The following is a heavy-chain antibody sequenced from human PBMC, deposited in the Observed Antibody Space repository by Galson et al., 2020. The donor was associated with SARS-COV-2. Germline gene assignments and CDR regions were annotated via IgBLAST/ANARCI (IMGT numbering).Heavy chain of an antibody. CDR3: ARTFYYDSTGQWAYYLDF. V-gene: IGHV2-5*02. J-gene: IGHJ4*02. CDR2: IFWDDDK. CDR1: GFSLYTSGVG. D-gene: IGHD3-22*01. Sequence: KMSGPTLVKPTQALTLTCSFSGFSLYTSGVGVGWIRQSPGKGLEWLALIFWDDDKRYSPSLKNRLTITKDTSKNQVVLTMTKLDPVDSATYYCARTFYYDSTGQWAYYLDFWGQGAQVTVSS.